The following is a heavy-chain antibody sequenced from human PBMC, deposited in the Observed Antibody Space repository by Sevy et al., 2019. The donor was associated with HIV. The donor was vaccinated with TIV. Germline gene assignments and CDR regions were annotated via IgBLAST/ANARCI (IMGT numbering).Heavy chain of an antibody. Sequence: GGSLRLSCAASGFTFDDYAMHWVRQPPGKGLEWVSGISWKSGSIGYANSVKGRFTISRDNAKNSLYLQMNSLRAEDNALFYCAKELYGGIAAAGTGEFDPWGQGTLVTVSS. CDR1: GFTFDDYA. CDR3: AKELYGGIAAAGTGEFDP. CDR2: ISWKSGSI. J-gene: IGHJ5*02. V-gene: IGHV3-9*01. D-gene: IGHD6-13*01.